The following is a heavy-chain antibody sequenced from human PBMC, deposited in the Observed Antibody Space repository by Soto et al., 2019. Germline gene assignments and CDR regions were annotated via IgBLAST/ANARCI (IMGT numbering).Heavy chain of an antibody. V-gene: IGHV3-33*01. Sequence: GGSLRLSCAASGFTFISYGMHWVRQAPCKGLEWVAVIWYDGSNKYYADSVKGRFTISRDNSKNTLYLQMNSLRAEDTAVYYCARGDYGGPPPGDDAFDIWGQGTMVTVSS. D-gene: IGHD4-17*01. J-gene: IGHJ3*02. CDR1: GFTFISYG. CDR2: IWYDGSNK. CDR3: ARGDYGGPPPGDDAFDI.